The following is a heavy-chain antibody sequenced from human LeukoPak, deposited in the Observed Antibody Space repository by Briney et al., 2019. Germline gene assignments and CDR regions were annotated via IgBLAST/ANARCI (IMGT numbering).Heavy chain of an antibody. CDR3: VRDLLAGYDY. Sequence: ASVKVSCKASGYIFITYYIHLVRQAPGQGLEWMGVINPTGGDTSYAQQFQGRVTMTRDTSTSTVYMELSSLRFEDTAVYYCVRDLLAGYDYWGQGTLVPVSS. J-gene: IGHJ4*02. CDR2: INPTGGDT. CDR1: GYIFITYY. V-gene: IGHV1-46*01. D-gene: IGHD1-26*01.